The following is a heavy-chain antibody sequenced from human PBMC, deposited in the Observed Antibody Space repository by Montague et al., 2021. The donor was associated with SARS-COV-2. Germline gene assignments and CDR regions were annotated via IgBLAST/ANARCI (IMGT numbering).Heavy chain of an antibody. Sequence: SETLSLTCAVSGGSISSREWWSWVRQPPGKGLEWIGEIHQSESGRTNXXXSLKSRVTISIDQSKNYFSLNLTSMTAADTAVYYCGGTWVYFSPVDVWGQGTTVIVFS. V-gene: IGHV4-4*02. CDR3: GGTWVYFSPVDV. J-gene: IGHJ6*02. D-gene: IGHD3-3*01. CDR1: GGSISSREW. CDR2: IHQSESGRT.